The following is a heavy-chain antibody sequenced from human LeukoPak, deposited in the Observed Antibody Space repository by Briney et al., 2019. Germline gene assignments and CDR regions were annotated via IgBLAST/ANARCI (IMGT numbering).Heavy chain of an antibody. J-gene: IGHJ4*02. V-gene: IGHV4-30-2*01. D-gene: IGHD3-10*01. Sequence: SQTLSLTCTVSGGSISSGGYYWSWIRQPPGKGLEWIGYIYHSGSTYYNPSLKSRVTISVDRSKNQFSLKLSSVTAADTAVYYCARGTAGGYYYGSGSYYPLGYWGQGTLVTVSS. CDR3: ARGTAGGYYYGSGSYYPLGY. CDR2: IYHSGST. CDR1: GGSISSGGYY.